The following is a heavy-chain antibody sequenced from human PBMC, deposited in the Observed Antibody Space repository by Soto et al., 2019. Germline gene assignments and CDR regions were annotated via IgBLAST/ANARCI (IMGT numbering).Heavy chain of an antibody. J-gene: IGHJ5*02. CDR3: ARGLSGYDYRGGWFDP. V-gene: IGHV4-34*01. CDR1: GGSFSGYY. CDR2: INHSGST. Sequence: SETLSLTCTVYGGSFSGYYWSWIRQPPGKGLEWIGEINHSGSTNYNPSLKSRVTISVDTSKNQFSLKLSSVTAADTAVYYCARGLSGYDYRGGWFDPWGQGTLVT. D-gene: IGHD5-12*01.